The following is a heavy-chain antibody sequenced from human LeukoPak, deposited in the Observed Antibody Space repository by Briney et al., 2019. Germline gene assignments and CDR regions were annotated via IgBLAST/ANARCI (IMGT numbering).Heavy chain of an antibody. CDR1: GYTFTSYY. Sequence: ASVKVSCKASGYTFTSYYMHWVRQAPGQGPEWMGVIDPSGGSTSYAQKFQGRVNITRDTSTSTVYMELSSLRSEDTAVYYCASDIARGGDCWGQGTLVTVSS. CDR3: ASDIARGGDC. V-gene: IGHV1-46*01. J-gene: IGHJ4*02. CDR2: IDPSGGST. D-gene: IGHD2-21*01.